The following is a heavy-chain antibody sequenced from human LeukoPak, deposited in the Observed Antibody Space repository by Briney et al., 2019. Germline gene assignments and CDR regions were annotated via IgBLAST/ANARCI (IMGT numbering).Heavy chain of an antibody. J-gene: IGHJ4*02. Sequence: KPSETLSLTCTVSGDSISTYYWSWIRQPPEKGLEWIGYIYYSGSTNYNPSLKSRVTISVDTSKNQFSLKLSSVTAADTAVYYCARVGNSGWYYFDYWGQGTLVTVSS. CDR3: ARVGNSGWYYFDY. CDR2: IYYSGST. D-gene: IGHD6-19*01. CDR1: GDSISTYY. V-gene: IGHV4-59*01.